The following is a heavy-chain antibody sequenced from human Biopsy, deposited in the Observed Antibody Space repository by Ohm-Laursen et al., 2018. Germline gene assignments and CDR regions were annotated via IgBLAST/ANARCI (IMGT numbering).Heavy chain of an antibody. CDR1: GGTSSNFA. J-gene: IGHJ4*02. Sequence: SSVKVSCKASGGTSSNFAINWVRQAPGQGLECMGRIIPLIGLTNYAQKFQGRVTITADKFTNTVYMELSSLRPDDTAVYFCARDCNGDNCGVDFWGQGTLVTVS. CDR2: IIPLIGLT. CDR3: ARDCNGDNCGVDF. V-gene: IGHV1-69*04. D-gene: IGHD2-15*01.